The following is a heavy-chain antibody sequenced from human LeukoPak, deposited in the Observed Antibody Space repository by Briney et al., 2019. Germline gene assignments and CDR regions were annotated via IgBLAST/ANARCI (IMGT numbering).Heavy chain of an antibody. CDR2: INPSGGST. V-gene: IGHV1-46*01. D-gene: IGHD6-13*01. CDR1: GYTFTIYY. CDR3: ARVDGSSWLNDY. J-gene: IGHJ4*02. Sequence: ASVTVSCKASGYTFTIYYMHWVRQAPGQGLEWMGIINPSGGSTSYAQKFQGGVTMTRDTSTSTVYMELSSLRSEDTAVYYCARVDGSSWLNDYWGQGTLVTVSS.